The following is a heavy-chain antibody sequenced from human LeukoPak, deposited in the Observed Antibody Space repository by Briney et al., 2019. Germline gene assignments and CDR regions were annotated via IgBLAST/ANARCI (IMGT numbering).Heavy chain of an antibody. D-gene: IGHD3-22*01. J-gene: IGHJ4*02. CDR1: GYSFTSYW. V-gene: IGHV5-51*01. Sequence: GESLKISCKGSGYSFTSYWIGWVRQMPGKGLEWMGIIYPGDSDTRYSPSFQGQVTISADKSISTAYLQWSRLKASDTAMYYCARRTYYYDSSGYYSTYYFDYWGQGTLVTVSS. CDR3: ARRTYYYDSSGYYSTYYFDY. CDR2: IYPGDSDT.